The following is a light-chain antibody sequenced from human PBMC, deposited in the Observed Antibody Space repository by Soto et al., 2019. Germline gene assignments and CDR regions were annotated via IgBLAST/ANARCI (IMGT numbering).Light chain of an antibody. CDR2: GAS. V-gene: IGKV3-20*01. CDR3: LQNGSSPPIT. J-gene: IGKJ5*01. CDR1: QFLNSNY. Sequence: EIVLTQSPGTLSLSPGERATLSCRASQFLNSNYLAWYQQNPGQAPRLLIYGASSRAAAIPDRCSGSGSGTHYTLPFSRLEPEDVVVYYYLQNGSSPPITFGQGTRVDIK.